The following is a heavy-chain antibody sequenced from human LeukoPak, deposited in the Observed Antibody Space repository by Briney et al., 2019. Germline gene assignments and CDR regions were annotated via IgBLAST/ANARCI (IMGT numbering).Heavy chain of an antibody. CDR2: ISSSSSYI. CDR3: AREPTTVTTAFDY. J-gene: IGHJ4*02. D-gene: IGHD4-17*01. CDR1: GFTFSSYS. V-gene: IGHV3-21*01. Sequence: SGGSLRLSCAASGFTFSSYSMNWVRQAPGKGLEWVSPISSSSSYIYYADSVKGRFTISRDNAKNSLYLQMNSLRAEDTAVYYCAREPTTVTTAFDYWGQGTLVTVSS.